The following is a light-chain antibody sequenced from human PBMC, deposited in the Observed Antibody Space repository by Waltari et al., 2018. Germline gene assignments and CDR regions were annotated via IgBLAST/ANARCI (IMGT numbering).Light chain of an antibody. CDR1: QSFSSW. V-gene: IGKV1-5*03. Sequence: DIQMTQSPSTLSASVGARVTITCRASQSFSSWLAWYQQKPGKAPKLLIYEASTLESGLPSRFSGSGSGTEFTLTISSLQPDDSATYFCQQYNRYPYTFGQGTKLEIK. CDR2: EAS. CDR3: QQYNRYPYT. J-gene: IGKJ2*01.